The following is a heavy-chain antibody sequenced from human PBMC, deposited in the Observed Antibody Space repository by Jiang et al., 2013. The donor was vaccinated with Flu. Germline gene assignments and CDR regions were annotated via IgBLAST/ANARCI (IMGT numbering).Heavy chain of an antibody. D-gene: IGHD3-10*01. Sequence: GAEVKKPGASVKVSCKASGYTFTSYAMHWVRQAPGQRLEWMGWINGGNGNTKYSQKFQGRVTITRDTSASTAYMDLSSLRSEDTAVYYCATGSRVDYWGQGTLVTVSS. CDR3: ATGSRVDY. CDR2: INGGNGNT. CDR1: GYTFTSYA. V-gene: IGHV1-3*01. J-gene: IGHJ4*02.